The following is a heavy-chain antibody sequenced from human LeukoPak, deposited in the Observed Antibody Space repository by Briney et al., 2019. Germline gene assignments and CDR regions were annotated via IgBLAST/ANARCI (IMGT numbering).Heavy chain of an antibody. D-gene: IGHD7-27*01. CDR2: AYYTGGT. CDR1: GASISSTIYY. J-gene: IGHJ5*02. V-gene: IGHV4-39*07. CDR3: ARVGHYGNWGTQWFDP. Sequence: PSETLSLTCTVSGASISSTIYYWSWIRQPPGKGLEWIGTAYYTGGTYYNPSLNRRVTISVDTSKNQFSLKLTSVTAADTAVYFCARVGHYGNWGTQWFDPWGRGTLVTVSS.